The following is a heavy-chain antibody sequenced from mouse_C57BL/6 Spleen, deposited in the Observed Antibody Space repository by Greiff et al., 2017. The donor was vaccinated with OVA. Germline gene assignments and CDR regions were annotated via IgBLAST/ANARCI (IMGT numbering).Heavy chain of an antibody. V-gene: IGHV1-69*01. J-gene: IGHJ4*01. D-gene: IGHD2-1*01. CDR1: GYTFTRYW. Sequence: VQLQQPGAELVMPGASVKLSCKASGYTFTRYWMHWVKQRPGQGLEWIAKIDPSDSYTTYNQKFKGKATLTVDKSSHTAYMQLSSLTSDNSAVYDCARSVCDGNRENAMDYWGKGTSVTVAS. CDR3: ARSVCDGNRENAMDY. CDR2: IDPSDSYT.